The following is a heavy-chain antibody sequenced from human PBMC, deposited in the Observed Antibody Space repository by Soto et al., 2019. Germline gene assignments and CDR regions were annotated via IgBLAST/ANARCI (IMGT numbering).Heavy chain of an antibody. CDR1: GGTFSSYA. Sequence: SMKVSCKASGGTFSSYAISWERQAPGQGLEWMGGIIPIFGTANYAQKFQGRVTITADESTSTAYMELSSLRSEDTAVYYCARGLDRREEWLLYLWGQGTLVTVSS. V-gene: IGHV1-69*13. D-gene: IGHD3-3*01. CDR2: IIPIFGTA. J-gene: IGHJ4*02. CDR3: ARGLDRREEWLLYL.